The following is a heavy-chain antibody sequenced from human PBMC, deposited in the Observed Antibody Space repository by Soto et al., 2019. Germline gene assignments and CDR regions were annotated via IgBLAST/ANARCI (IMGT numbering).Heavy chain of an antibody. J-gene: IGHJ4*02. CDR2: IYSGGST. CDR3: ARGHYDVLSGYSQGFFDY. V-gene: IGHV3-66*01. D-gene: IGHD3-3*01. Sequence: SLRLSCAASGFTVSSNYMSWVRQAPGKGLEWVSVIYSGGSTYYADSVKGRLTISRDNSKNTLYLQMNSLRAEDTAVYYCARGHYDVLSGYSQGFFDYWGQGTLVTVSS. CDR1: GFTVSSNY.